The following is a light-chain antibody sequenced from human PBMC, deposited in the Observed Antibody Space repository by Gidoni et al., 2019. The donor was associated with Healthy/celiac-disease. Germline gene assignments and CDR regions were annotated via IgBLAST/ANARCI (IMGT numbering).Light chain of an antibody. CDR3: QSYDSSLSGSRVV. Sequence: SVLTPPPPLSGAPGPRVTTPCTGSSSNIGAGYDVHWYQQLPGTAPKLLIYGNSNRPSGVPDRFSGSKSGTSASLAITGLQAEDEADYYCQSYDSSLSGSRVVFGGGTKLTVL. CDR1: SSNIGAGYD. CDR2: GNS. J-gene: IGLJ2*01. V-gene: IGLV1-40*01.